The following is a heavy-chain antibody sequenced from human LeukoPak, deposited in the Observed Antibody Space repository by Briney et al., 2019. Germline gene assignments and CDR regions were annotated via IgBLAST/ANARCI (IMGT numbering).Heavy chain of an antibody. CDR2: ISYDGSNK. J-gene: IGHJ6*02. Sequence: GGSLRLSCAASGFTFSSYAMHWVCQAPGKGLEWVAVISYDGSNKYYADSVKGRFTISRDNSKNTLYLQMNSLRAEDTAVYYCARGPFGELLVEYYYYYGMDVWGQGTTVTVSS. CDR3: ARGPFGELLVEYYYYYGMDV. CDR1: GFTFSSYA. V-gene: IGHV3-30-3*01. D-gene: IGHD3-10*01.